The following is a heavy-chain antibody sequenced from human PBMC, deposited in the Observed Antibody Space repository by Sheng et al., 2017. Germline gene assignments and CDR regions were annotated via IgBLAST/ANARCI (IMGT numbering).Heavy chain of an antibody. D-gene: IGHD4-17*01. CDR1: GFTVSSNY. Sequence: EVQLVESGGGLVQPGGSLRLSCAASGFTVSSNYMSWVRQAPGKGLEWVSVIYSGGSTYYADSVKGRFTISRHNSKNTLYLQMNSLRAEDTAVYYCARETFMTTVTTENYYYMDVWGKGTTVTVSS. CDR2: IYSGGST. CDR3: ARETFMTTVTTENYYYMDV. J-gene: IGHJ6*03. V-gene: IGHV3-53*04.